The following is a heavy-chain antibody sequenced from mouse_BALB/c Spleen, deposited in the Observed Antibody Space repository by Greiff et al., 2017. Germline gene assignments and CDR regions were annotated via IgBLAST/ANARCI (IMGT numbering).Heavy chain of an antibody. D-gene: IGHD2-3*01. CDR1: GFSLTSYG. J-gene: IGHJ3*01. CDR2: IWAGGST. V-gene: IGHV2-9*02. CDR3: ARYYDDYSGFAY. Sequence: QVQLQQSGPGLVAPSQSLSITCTVSGFSLTSYGVHWVRQPPGKGLEWLGVIWAGGSTNYNSALMSRLSISKDNSKSQVFLKMNSLQTDDTAMYYCARYYDDYSGFAYWGQGTLVTVSA.